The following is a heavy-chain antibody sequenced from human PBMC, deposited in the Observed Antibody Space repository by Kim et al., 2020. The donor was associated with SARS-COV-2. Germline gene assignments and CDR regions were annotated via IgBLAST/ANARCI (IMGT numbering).Heavy chain of an antibody. D-gene: IGHD3-10*01. V-gene: IGHV1-69*13. CDR3: ARGGHGGPPGLYYYGSGSYDFDY. J-gene: IGHJ4*02. CDR1: GGTFSSYA. CDR2: IIPIFGTA. Sequence: SVKVSCKASGGTFSSYAISWVRQAPGQGLEWMGGIIPIFGTANYAQKFQGRVTITADESTSTAYMELSSLRSEDTAVYYCARGGHGGPPGLYYYGSGSYDFDYWGQGTLVTVSS.